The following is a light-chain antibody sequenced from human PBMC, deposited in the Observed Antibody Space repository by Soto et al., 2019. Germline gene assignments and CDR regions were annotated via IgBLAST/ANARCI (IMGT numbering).Light chain of an antibody. V-gene: IGLV2-11*01. CDR1: SSDIGTYNS. J-gene: IGLJ1*01. CDR3: CSYAGNYIYV. CDR2: DAG. Sequence: QSALTQPRSVSGSPGQSVTISCTGTSSDIGTYNSVSWYQQHSGKAPRFIIYDAGRRPSGVPDRFSGSKSGNTASLTISGLQAEDEADYYCCSYAGNYIYVFGTGTKVTVL.